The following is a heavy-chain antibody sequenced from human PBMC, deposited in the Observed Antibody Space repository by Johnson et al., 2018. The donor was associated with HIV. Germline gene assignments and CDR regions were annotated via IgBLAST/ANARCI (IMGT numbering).Heavy chain of an antibody. CDR3: AKYSGFALDI. D-gene: IGHD2-15*01. CDR2: IKQDGSEK. CDR1: GFTFSSYW. Sequence: VQLVESGGGVVQSGGSLRLSCAASGFTFSSYWMSWVRQAPGKGLEWVANIKQDGSEKYYVDSVKGRFTISRDNSKNSVYLQMNSLRVEDTAVYKCAKYSGFALDIWGQGTEVIVSS. J-gene: IGHJ3*02. V-gene: IGHV3-7*03.